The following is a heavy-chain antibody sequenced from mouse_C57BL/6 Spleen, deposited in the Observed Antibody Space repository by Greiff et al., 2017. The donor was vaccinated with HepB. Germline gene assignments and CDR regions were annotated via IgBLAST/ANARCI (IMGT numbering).Heavy chain of an antibody. Sequence: DVKLVESGPGLAKPSQTLSLTCSVTGYSITSDYWNWIRKFPGNKLEYMGYISYSGSTYYNPSLKSRISITRDTSKNQYYLQLNSVTTEDTATYYCARWAYYYGSTSYAMDYWGQGTSVTVSS. V-gene: IGHV3-8*01. CDR2: ISYSGST. J-gene: IGHJ4*01. CDR1: GYSITSDY. CDR3: ARWAYYYGSTSYAMDY. D-gene: IGHD1-1*01.